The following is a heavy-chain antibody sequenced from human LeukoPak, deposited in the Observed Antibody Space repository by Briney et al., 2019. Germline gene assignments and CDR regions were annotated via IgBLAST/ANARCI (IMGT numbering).Heavy chain of an antibody. J-gene: IGHJ4*02. Sequence: PSETLSLTCTVSGGSISSYYWSWIRQPPGKGLEWIGYIYYSGSTNYNPSLKSRVTISVDTSKNQFSLKLSSVTAADTAVYYCARDGDTSGHFSHNDYWGLGTLVTVSS. D-gene: IGHD3-22*01. CDR1: GGSISSYY. CDR2: IYYSGST. CDR3: ARDGDTSGHFSHNDY. V-gene: IGHV4-59*01.